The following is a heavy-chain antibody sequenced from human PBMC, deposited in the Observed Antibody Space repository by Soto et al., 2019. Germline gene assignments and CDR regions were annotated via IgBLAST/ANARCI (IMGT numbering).Heavy chain of an antibody. D-gene: IGHD3-9*01. CDR2: IFYFGST. Sequence: SETLSLTCTVSGGSISSYYWSWIRQTPGKGLEWIGYIFYFGSTNYNPSLKSRVTLSIDTSKNQLSLKLSSVTVADTAVYYCARHSPDFDWLSQFDYWGQGTLVTVSS. CDR1: GGSISSYY. V-gene: IGHV4-59*08. J-gene: IGHJ4*02. CDR3: ARHSPDFDWLSQFDY.